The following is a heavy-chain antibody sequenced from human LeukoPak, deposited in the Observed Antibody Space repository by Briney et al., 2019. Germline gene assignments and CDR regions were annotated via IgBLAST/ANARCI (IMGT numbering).Heavy chain of an antibody. CDR3: AREESQKVTYYDVLTGETSNSYYYYYMDV. Sequence: ASVKVSCKASGYTFTKYAISWVRQAPGQGLEWMGWISPYNGDTNYPHKLQGRVTMTADTSTSTASMELRSLRSDDTDVYYCAREESQKVTYYDVLTGETSNSYYYYYMDVWGKGTTVTVSS. CDR1: GYTFTKYA. V-gene: IGHV1-18*01. D-gene: IGHD3-9*01. CDR2: ISPYNGDT. J-gene: IGHJ6*03.